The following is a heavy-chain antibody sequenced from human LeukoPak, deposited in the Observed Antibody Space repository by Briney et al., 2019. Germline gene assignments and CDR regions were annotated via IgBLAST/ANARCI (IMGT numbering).Heavy chain of an antibody. D-gene: IGHD5-18*01. J-gene: IGHJ6*02. V-gene: IGHV3-74*01. Sequence: GGSLRLSCAASGFIFTTYWMHWVRQAPGKGLVWVSHINSDGSITSYADSVKGRFTISRDNAKNTLYLQMNSLRAEDTAVYYCARDAVDTANAVWGQGTTVTVSS. CDR2: INSDGSIT. CDR1: GFIFTTYW. CDR3: ARDAVDTANAV.